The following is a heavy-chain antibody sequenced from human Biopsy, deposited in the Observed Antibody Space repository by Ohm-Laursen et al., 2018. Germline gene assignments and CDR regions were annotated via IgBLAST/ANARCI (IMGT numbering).Heavy chain of an antibody. CDR3: TRSAGYGYDY. V-gene: IGHV3-73*01. D-gene: IGHD5-12*01. Sequence: SLRLSCSASGFNLSAFALHWVRQAPGRGLEWVGRIKKKSNNGATAYAESMKCRISIFRADSKITSFLQMNSLKIEDTAVYFCTRSAGYGYDYWGQGILVTVSS. CDR2: IKKKSNNGAT. CDR1: GFNLSAFA. J-gene: IGHJ4*02.